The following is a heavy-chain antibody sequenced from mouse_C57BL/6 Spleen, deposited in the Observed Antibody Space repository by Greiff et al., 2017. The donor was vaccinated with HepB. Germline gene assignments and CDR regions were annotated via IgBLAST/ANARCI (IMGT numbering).Heavy chain of an antibody. CDR2: IWSDGST. CDR3: ARQNYDRYYAMDY. Sequence: QVQLQQSGPGLVAPSQSLSITCTVSGFSLTSYGVHWVRQPPGKGLEWLVVIWSDGSTTYNSALKSRLSISKDNSKSQVFLKMNSLQTDDTAMYYCARQNYDRYYAMDYWGQGTSVTVSS. D-gene: IGHD2-4*01. J-gene: IGHJ4*01. V-gene: IGHV2-6-1*01. CDR1: GFSLTSYG.